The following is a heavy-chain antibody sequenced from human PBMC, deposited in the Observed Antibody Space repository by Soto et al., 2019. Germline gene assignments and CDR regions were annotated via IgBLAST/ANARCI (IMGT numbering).Heavy chain of an antibody. CDR3: ASDRRGTYSDFWSGYYPRSYYYGMDV. Sequence: QVQLVESGGGVVQPGRSLRLSCAASGFTFSSYGMHWVRQAPGKGLEWGAVIWYDGSNKYYADSVKGRFTISRDNSKNTPYLQMNSLRAEATAVYYCASDRRGTYSDFWSGYYPRSYYYGMDVWGQGPTVTVSS. V-gene: IGHV3-33*01. CDR2: IWYDGSNK. J-gene: IGHJ6*02. D-gene: IGHD3-3*01. CDR1: GFTFSSYG.